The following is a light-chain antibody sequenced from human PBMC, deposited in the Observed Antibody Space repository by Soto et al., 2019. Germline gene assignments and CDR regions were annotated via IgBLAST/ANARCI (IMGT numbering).Light chain of an antibody. CDR2: DAS. J-gene: IGKJ1*01. CDR3: QVRDVWPT. CDR1: QSGSTS. V-gene: IGKV3-11*01. Sequence: IVLTQSPATLSLSPGERAALSCRASQSGSTSLAWYQHKPGQAPRLIIYDASKRAPGIPARFSGSGSGTDFTLTISSPEPEDFAVYYCQVRDVWPTFGQGTKVDIK.